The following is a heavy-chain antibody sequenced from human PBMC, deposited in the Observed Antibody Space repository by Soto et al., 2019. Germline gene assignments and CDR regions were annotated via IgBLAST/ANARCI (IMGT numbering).Heavy chain of an antibody. D-gene: IGHD2-2*01. V-gene: IGHV3-11*06. CDR1: GFTFSDYY. CDR2: ISSSSSYT. CDR3: AIDVAYHLNAFDI. J-gene: IGHJ3*02. Sequence: PGGSLRLSCAASGFTFSDYYMSWIRQAPGKGLEWVSYISSSSSYTNYADSVKGRFTISRDNAKNSLYLQMNSLRAEDTAVYYCAIDVAYHLNAFDIWRQGTMVTVSS.